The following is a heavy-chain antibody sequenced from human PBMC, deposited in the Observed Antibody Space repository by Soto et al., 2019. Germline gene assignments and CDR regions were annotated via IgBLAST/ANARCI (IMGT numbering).Heavy chain of an antibody. CDR3: ARHPVYATGWQIDY. D-gene: IGHD2-2*01. J-gene: IGHJ4*02. V-gene: IGHV4-34*01. CDR2: INHSGST. Sequence: SETLSLTCAVYGGSFSGYYWSWIRQPPGKGLEWIGEINHSGSTNYNPSLKSRVSISVDTSKNQFSLKLTSVTAADTAVYYCARHPVYATGWQIDYWGQGALVTVSS. CDR1: GGSFSGYY.